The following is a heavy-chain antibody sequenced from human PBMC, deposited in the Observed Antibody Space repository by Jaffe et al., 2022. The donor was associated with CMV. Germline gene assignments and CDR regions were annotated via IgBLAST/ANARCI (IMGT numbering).Heavy chain of an antibody. J-gene: IGHJ3*02. CDR3: AKVNVLVNFRGALEI. V-gene: IGHV3-23*01. Sequence: EVQLLESGGGLVQTGGGSLRLSCVASGFTFSSYAMTWVRQAPGKGLEWVSSLSGSGDKAYYIESVKGRFTISRDNSKNTLYLQMTSLLAEDTAVYYCAKVNVLVNFRGALEIWGQGTMVTVSS. CDR1: GFTFSSYA. D-gene: IGHD2-21*01. CDR2: LSGSGDKA.